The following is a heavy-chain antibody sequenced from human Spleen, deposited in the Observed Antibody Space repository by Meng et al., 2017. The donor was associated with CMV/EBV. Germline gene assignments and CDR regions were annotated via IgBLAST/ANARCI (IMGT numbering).Heavy chain of an antibody. J-gene: IGHJ4*02. D-gene: IGHD6-6*01. CDR2: INYSGST. V-gene: IGHV4-31*03. CDR1: GDSISSDGYY. Sequence: SETLSLTCSVSGDSISSDGYYWSWIRQHPGKGLEWIGYINYSGSTYYNSSLKSRITISVDTSKNQFSLKLSSVTAADTAMYYCASYSSSSGYFDYWGQGTLVTVSS. CDR3: ASYSSSSGYFDY.